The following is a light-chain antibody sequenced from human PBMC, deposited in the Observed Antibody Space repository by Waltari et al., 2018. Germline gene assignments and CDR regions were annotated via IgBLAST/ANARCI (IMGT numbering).Light chain of an antibody. J-gene: IGKJ1*01. V-gene: IGKV1-5*03. Sequence: DIKLTQSPSTLSASVGARVTITCRASQSSSSWLAWYQQKPGKAPKLLIYKASSLESGVPSRFSGSGSGTEFTLTISSLQPDDFATYYCQQYNSYRTFGQGTKVEIK. CDR1: QSSSSW. CDR2: KAS. CDR3: QQYNSYRT.